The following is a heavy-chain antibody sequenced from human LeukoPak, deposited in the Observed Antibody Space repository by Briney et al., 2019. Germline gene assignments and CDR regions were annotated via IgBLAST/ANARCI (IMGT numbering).Heavy chain of an antibody. CDR1: GGSISSGSYY. D-gene: IGHD5-18*01. CDR2: IYTSGST. Sequence: KPSETLSLTCTVSGGSISSGSYYWSWIRQPAGKGLEWIGRIYTSGSTNYNPSLKSRVTISVDTSKNRFSLKLSSVTAADTAVYYCARGYSYGRYYYYYMDVWGKGTTVTVSS. V-gene: IGHV4-61*02. J-gene: IGHJ6*03. CDR3: ARGYSYGRYYYYYMDV.